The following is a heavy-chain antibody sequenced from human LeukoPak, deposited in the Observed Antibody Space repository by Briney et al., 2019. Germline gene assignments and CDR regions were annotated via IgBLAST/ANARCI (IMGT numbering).Heavy chain of an antibody. CDR1: GGSISSGDYY. CDR3: ARAPPLWFGEGAAFDI. CDR2: IYYSGST. Sequence: SETLSLTCTVSGGSISSGDYYWSWIRQPPGKGLEWIGYIYYSGSTYYNPSLKSRVTISVDTSKNQFSLKLSSVTAADTAVYYCARAPPLWFGEGAAFDIWGQGTMVTVSS. V-gene: IGHV4-30-4*01. D-gene: IGHD3-10*01. J-gene: IGHJ3*02.